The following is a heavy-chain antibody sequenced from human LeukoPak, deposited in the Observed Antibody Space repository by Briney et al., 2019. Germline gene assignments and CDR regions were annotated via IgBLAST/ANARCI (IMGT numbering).Heavy chain of an antibody. CDR2: IIPIFGTA. CDR1: RGTFSSYA. D-gene: IGHD2-15*01. CDR3: ARAATAQEYYFDY. J-gene: IGHJ4*02. Sequence: SVKVSCKASRGTFSSYAISWLRQAPGQGLEWMGGIIPIFGTANYAQKFQGRVTITADESTSTAYMELSSLRSEDTAVYYCARAATAQEYYFDYWGQGTLVTVSS. V-gene: IGHV1-69*01.